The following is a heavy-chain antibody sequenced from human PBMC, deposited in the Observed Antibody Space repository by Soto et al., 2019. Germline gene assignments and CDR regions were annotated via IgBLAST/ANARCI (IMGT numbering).Heavy chain of an antibody. CDR1: GGSISSAAYY. J-gene: IGHJ4*02. D-gene: IGHD5-18*01. Sequence: TLSLTCTVSGGSISSAAYYWSWIRQHPGKGLEWIGYISHSGSTYYTPSLQSRVIISADTSKNQFSVNLTSVTAADTAGYYWAREYTYGSNVSDCWGQGALVTSPQ. CDR2: ISHSGST. V-gene: IGHV4-31*03. CDR3: AREYTYGSNVSDC.